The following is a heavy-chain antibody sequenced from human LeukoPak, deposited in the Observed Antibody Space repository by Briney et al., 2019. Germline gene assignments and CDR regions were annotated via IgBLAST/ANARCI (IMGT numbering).Heavy chain of an antibody. Sequence: KASETLSLTCTVSGGSISSSSDYWGWVRQPPGKGLEWIGSIYYSGSTYYNPSLKSGVTISVDTSKNQFSLKLSSVTAADTAVYYCARQSSDILTGYYRGPYYYYGMDVWGQGTTVTVSS. CDR2: IYYSGST. D-gene: IGHD3-9*01. CDR3: ARQSSDILTGYYRGPYYYYGMDV. CDR1: GGSISSSSDY. V-gene: IGHV4-39*01. J-gene: IGHJ6*02.